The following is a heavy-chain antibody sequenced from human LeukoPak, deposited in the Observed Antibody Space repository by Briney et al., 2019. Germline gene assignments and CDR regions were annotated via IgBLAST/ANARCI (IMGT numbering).Heavy chain of an antibody. CDR3: ARDRITMVRGVHGMDV. CDR1: GGTFSSYA. CDR2: IIPIFGTA. Sequence: ASVKVSCKASGGTFSSYAISWVRQAPGQGLEWMGGIIPIFGTANYAQKFQGRVTITRDISASTAYMELSSLRSEDTAVYYCARDRITMVRGVHGMDVWGQGTTVTVSS. D-gene: IGHD3-10*01. V-gene: IGHV1-69*05. J-gene: IGHJ6*02.